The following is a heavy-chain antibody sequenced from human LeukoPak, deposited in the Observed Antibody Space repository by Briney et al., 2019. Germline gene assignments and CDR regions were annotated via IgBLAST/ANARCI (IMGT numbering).Heavy chain of an antibody. J-gene: IGHJ6*02. CDR2: INHSGST. CDR1: GGSFSGYY. Sequence: PSETLSLTCAVYGGSFSGYYWSWIRQPPGKGLEWIGEINHSGSTNYNPSLKSRVTISVDTSKNQFSLKLSSVTAADTAVYYCARLGSGYYGMDVWGQGTTVTVSS. CDR3: ARLGSGYYGMDV. V-gene: IGHV4-34*01. D-gene: IGHD3-10*01.